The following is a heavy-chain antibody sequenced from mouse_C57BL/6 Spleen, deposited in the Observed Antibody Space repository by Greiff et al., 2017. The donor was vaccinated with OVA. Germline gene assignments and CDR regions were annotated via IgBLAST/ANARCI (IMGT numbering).Heavy chain of an antibody. V-gene: IGHV14-3*01. Sequence: EVQLQQSVAELVRPGASVKLSCTASGFNIKNTYMHWVKQRPEQGLEWIGRIDPANGNTKYAPKFQGKATITADTSSNTAYLQLSSLTSEDTAIDYCARSLYGNYTDFDVWGTGTTVTVSS. J-gene: IGHJ1*03. CDR2: IDPANGNT. CDR3: ARSLYGNYTDFDV. CDR1: GFNIKNTY. D-gene: IGHD2-1*01.